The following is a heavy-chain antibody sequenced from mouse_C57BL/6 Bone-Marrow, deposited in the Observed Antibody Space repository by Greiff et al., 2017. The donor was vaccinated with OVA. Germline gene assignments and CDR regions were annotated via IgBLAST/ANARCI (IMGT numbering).Heavy chain of an antibody. CDR2: ISDGGSYT. Sequence: EVKLMESGGGLVKPGGSLKLSCAASGFTFSSYAMSWVRQTPEKSLEWVATISDGGSYTYYPDNVKGRFTISRDNAKNNLYLQMSHLKSEDTALYYCARHNYYGSSGYWYFDVWGTGTTVTVSS. D-gene: IGHD1-1*01. V-gene: IGHV5-4*03. J-gene: IGHJ1*03. CDR1: GFTFSSYA. CDR3: ARHNYYGSSGYWYFDV.